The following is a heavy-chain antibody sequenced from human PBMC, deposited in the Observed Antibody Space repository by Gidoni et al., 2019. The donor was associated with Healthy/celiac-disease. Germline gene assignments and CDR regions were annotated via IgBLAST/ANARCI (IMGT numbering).Heavy chain of an antibody. Sequence: QVQLQQWGAGLLKPSETLSLTCAVYGGSFSGYYWSWIRQPPGKGLEWIGEINHSGSTNYNPSLKSRVTRSVDTSKNQFSLKLSSVTAADTAVYYCARPYDILTGYDYWGQGTLVTVSS. V-gene: IGHV4-34*01. CDR3: ARPYDILTGYDY. J-gene: IGHJ4*02. CDR1: GGSFSGYY. D-gene: IGHD3-9*01. CDR2: INHSGST.